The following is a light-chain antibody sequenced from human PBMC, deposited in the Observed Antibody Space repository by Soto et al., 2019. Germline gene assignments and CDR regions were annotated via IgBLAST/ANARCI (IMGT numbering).Light chain of an antibody. V-gene: IGKV3-20*01. Sequence: EILLKHSPFTLSLPPGARATLSCRASQSVSSSYLAWYQQKPGQAPRLLIYGASSRATGIPDRFSGSGSGTDFTLTISRLEPEDYAVYYCQQYDKSPLTFGGGTKVDIK. CDR3: QQYDKSPLT. CDR1: QSVSSSY. J-gene: IGKJ4*01. CDR2: GAS.